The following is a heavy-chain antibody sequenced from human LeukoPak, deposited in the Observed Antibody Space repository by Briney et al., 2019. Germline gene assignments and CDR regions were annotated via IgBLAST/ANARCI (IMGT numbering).Heavy chain of an antibody. CDR2: IYPGDSDT. CDR3: ARHAGCSYGFRRSREYYFDY. Sequence: GESLKISCKGSGYSFTSYWIGWVRQMPGKGLEWMGIIYPGDSDTRYSPSFQGQVTISADKSISTAYLQWSSLKASDTAMYYCARHAGCSYGFRRSREYYFDYWGQGTLVTVSS. D-gene: IGHD5-18*01. CDR1: GYSFTSYW. V-gene: IGHV5-51*01. J-gene: IGHJ4*02.